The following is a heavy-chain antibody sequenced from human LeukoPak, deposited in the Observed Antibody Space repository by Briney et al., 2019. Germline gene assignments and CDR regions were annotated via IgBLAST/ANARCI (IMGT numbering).Heavy chain of an antibody. D-gene: IGHD2-15*01. CDR1: GGTFSSYA. CDR2: IIPIFGTA. CDR3: ARDSCSGGTCYLGDY. V-gene: IGHV1-69*05. J-gene: IGHJ4*02. Sequence: SVKVSCKASGGTFSSYAISWVRQAPGQGLEWMGGIIPIFGTANYAQKLQGRVTMTTDTSTSTAYMELRSLRSDDTAVYYCARDSCSGGTCYLGDYRGQGTLVTVSS.